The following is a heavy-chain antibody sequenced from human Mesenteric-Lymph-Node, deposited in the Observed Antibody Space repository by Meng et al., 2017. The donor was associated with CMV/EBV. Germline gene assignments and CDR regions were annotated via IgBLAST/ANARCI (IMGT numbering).Heavy chain of an antibody. Sequence: GGSLRLSCAASAFTFSDYYMSWIRQAPGKGLEWVSYISRSGSPVYYADSVKGRFTISRDNAKNSLYLQMNSLRVEDTAVYYCASQYYYDSSGYPDYWGQGTLVTVSS. V-gene: IGHV3-11*01. CDR3: ASQYYYDSSGYPDY. CDR1: AFTFSDYY. D-gene: IGHD3-22*01. J-gene: IGHJ4*02. CDR2: ISRSGSPV.